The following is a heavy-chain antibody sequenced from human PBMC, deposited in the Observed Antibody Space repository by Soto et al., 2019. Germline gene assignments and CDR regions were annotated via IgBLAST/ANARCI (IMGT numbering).Heavy chain of an antibody. Sequence: GGSLRLSCAASGFTFRNFWVHWVRQAPGKGLEWVSRVSPDGRTTSYAGSVKGRFTISRDNVKNTLYMEMNSLRAEDTAVYFCASHGSGDYFWFDPWGQGTLVTVSS. CDR3: ASHGSGDYFWFDP. J-gene: IGHJ5*02. D-gene: IGHD4-17*01. CDR2: VSPDGRTT. CDR1: GFTFRNFW. V-gene: IGHV3-74*01.